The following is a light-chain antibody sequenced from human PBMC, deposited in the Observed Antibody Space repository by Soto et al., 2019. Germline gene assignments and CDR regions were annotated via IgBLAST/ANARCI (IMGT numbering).Light chain of an antibody. CDR1: SSNIGNNY. CDR3: GTWDSSLSAV. Sequence: QSVLTQPPSVSAAPGQKVTISCSGSSSNIGNNYVSWYQQLPGTAPELLIYENNKRPSGIPDRFSGSKSGTSATLGIIGLQTGDEADYYCGTWDSSLSAVFGGGTKLTVL. CDR2: ENN. V-gene: IGLV1-51*02. J-gene: IGLJ2*01.